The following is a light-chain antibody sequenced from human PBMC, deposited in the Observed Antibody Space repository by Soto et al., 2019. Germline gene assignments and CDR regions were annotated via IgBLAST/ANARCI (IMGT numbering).Light chain of an antibody. Sequence: QSVLTQPASVSGSPGQSITISCTGTSNDIGGYNHVSWYQQHPDKAPKLVIYEVGSRPSGVPDRFSGSKSANTASLTISGLQAEDEAHYYCCSYTSITTSVLFGGGTKLTVL. CDR3: CSYTSITTSVL. J-gene: IGLJ2*01. CDR1: SNDIGGYNH. V-gene: IGLV2-14*01. CDR2: EVG.